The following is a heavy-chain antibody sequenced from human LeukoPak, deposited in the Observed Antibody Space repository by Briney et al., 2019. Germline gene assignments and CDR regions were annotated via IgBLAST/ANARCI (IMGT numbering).Heavy chain of an antibody. CDR1: GGSISGYS. D-gene: IGHD3-3*01. J-gene: IGHJ4*02. CDR3: ARGQSGYYDY. V-gene: IGHV4-4*07. Sequence: KPSETLSITCTGSGGSISGYSCSWIRQPAGKELECIGRIYSSGITNYNPSLKSRVTMSLDTSKNQFSLEVSSATAADTAVYYCARGQSGYYDYWGQGTLVTVSS. CDR2: IYSSGIT.